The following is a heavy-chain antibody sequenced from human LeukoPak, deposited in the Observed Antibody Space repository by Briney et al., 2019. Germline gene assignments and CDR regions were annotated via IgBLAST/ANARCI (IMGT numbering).Heavy chain of an antibody. J-gene: IGHJ3*02. V-gene: IGHV3-74*01. CDR2: ITSDGSST. CDR1: GFTFSSYW. D-gene: IGHD2-15*01. Sequence: GGSLRLSCTASGFTFSSYWMHWVRQAPGKGLVWVSRITSDGSSTTYADSVKGRFTISRDNAKNTLYLQMNSLRAEDTAMYYCARQRTGGIDIWGQGTVVTVSS. CDR3: ARQRTGGIDI.